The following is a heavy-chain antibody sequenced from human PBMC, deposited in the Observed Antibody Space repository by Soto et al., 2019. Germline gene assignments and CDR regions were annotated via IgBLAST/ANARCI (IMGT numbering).Heavy chain of an antibody. CDR2: IYYSGST. CDR1: GGSISSGDYY. J-gene: IGHJ4*01. CDR3: ARDTGSYYLDS. V-gene: IGHV4-30-4*01. Sequence: SETLFLTCTVSGGSISSGDYYWSWIRQPPGKGLEWIGYIYYSGSTYYNPSLKSRVTISVDTSKNQFSLKLSSVTAADTAVYYCARDTGSYYLDSWGQGSLVTVSS. D-gene: IGHD1-26*01.